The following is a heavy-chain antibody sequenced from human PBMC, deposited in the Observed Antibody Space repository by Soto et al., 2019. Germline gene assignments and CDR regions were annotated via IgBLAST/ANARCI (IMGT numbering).Heavy chain of an antibody. Sequence: ASVKVSCKASRYTFDNYVISWVRQAPGQGLEWMGWIGAYNGDTNYAKKIQGRVTMTTDTSTNTAYMELRSLRSEDTAVYYCAMSCSFPRYYYYYGMDVWGQGTTVTVSS. V-gene: IGHV1-18*01. CDR2: IGAYNGDT. CDR3: AMSCSFPRYYYYYGMDV. D-gene: IGHD6-13*01. J-gene: IGHJ6*02. CDR1: RYTFDNYV.